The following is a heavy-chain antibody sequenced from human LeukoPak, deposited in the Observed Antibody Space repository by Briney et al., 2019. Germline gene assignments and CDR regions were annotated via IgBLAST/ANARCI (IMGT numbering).Heavy chain of an antibody. CDR2: ISYDGSNK. V-gene: IGHV3-30*18. J-gene: IGHJ4*02. CDR3: AKSRAPDYYDSSGYHVGFDY. Sequence: GGSLRLSCAASGFTFGSYGMHWVRQAPGKGLEWVAVISYDGSNKYYADSVKGRFTISRDNSKNTLYLQMNSLRAEDTAVYYCAKSRAPDYYDSSGYHVGFDYWGQGTLVTVSS. D-gene: IGHD3-22*01. CDR1: GFTFGSYG.